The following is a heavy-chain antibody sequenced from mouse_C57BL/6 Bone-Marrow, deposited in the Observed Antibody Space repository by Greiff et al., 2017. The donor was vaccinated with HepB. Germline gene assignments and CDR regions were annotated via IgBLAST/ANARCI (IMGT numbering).Heavy chain of an antibody. V-gene: IGHV1-15*01. Sequence: QVQLQQSGAELVRPGASVTLSCKASGYTFTDYEMHWVKQTPVHGLEWIGAIDPETGGTAYNQKFKGKAILTADKSSSTAYMELRSLTSEDSAVYYCTGKEASLWLRRAWFAYWGQGTLVTVSA. CDR2: IDPETGGT. CDR1: GYTFTDYE. J-gene: IGHJ3*01. CDR3: TGKEASLWLRRAWFAY. D-gene: IGHD2-2*01.